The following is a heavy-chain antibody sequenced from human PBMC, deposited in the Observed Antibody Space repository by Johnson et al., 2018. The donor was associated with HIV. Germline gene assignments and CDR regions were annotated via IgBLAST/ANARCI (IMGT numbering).Heavy chain of an antibody. CDR2: LSWNGGSP. V-gene: IGHV3-20*04. Sequence: VQLVESGGCVVRPGGSLRLSCAASGLTFDDYGMSWVRQAPGKGLEWVSGLSWNGGSPGYADSVKGRFSISRDNAKHSLYLQMNSLRAEDTALYYCARYFGVVIYDAFDIWGQGTMVTVSS. CDR3: ARYFGVVIYDAFDI. J-gene: IGHJ3*02. D-gene: IGHD3-3*01. CDR1: GLTFDDYG.